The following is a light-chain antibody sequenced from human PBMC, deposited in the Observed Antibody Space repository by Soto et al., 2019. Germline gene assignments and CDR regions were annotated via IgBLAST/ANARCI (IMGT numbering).Light chain of an antibody. J-gene: IGLJ2*01. CDR2: EVS. V-gene: IGLV2-14*01. Sequence: QSALTQPASVSGSPGQSITISCTGTSSDVGGYSYVSWYQQYPGKAPRLIISEVSSRPSGVSSRFSGSKSGNTASLTISGLQPEDEADYFCSSFERSGTRVIGGGTQLTVL. CDR3: SSFERSGTRV. CDR1: SSDVGGYSY.